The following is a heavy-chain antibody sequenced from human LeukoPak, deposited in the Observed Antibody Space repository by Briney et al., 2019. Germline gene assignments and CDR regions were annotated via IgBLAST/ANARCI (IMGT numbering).Heavy chain of an antibody. V-gene: IGHV1-18*01. Sequence: ASVKVSCKASGYTLTSYGISWVRQAPGQGLEWMGWISAYNGNTNYAQKLQGRVTMTTDTSTSTAYMELRSLRSDDTAVYYCARLIPNDYGDLPDYWGQGTLVTVSS. CDR2: ISAYNGNT. J-gene: IGHJ4*02. CDR1: GYTLTSYG. CDR3: ARLIPNDYGDLPDY. D-gene: IGHD4-17*01.